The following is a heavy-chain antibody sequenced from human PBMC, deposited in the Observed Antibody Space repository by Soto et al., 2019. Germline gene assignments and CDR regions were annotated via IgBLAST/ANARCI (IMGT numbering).Heavy chain of an antibody. J-gene: IGHJ4*02. CDR1: GFTFSSYA. CDR2: ISGSGGST. D-gene: IGHD3-22*01. Sequence: GGSLRLSCAASGFTFSSYAMSWVRQAPGKGLEWVSAISGSGGSTYYADSVKGRFTISRDNSKNTLYLQMNSLRAEDTAVYYCAKDGQPQPYYYDSSGYCFDYWGQGTLVTVSS. CDR3: AKDGQPQPYYYDSSGYCFDY. V-gene: IGHV3-23*01.